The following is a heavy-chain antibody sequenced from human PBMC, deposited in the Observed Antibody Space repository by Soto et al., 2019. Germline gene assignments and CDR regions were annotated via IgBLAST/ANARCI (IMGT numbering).Heavy chain of an antibody. CDR3: ARGPLFRFLEWPYMDV. Sequence: GGSLRLSCAASGFTFSSNYMSWVRQAPGKGLEWVSVIYSGGSTYYADSVKGRFTISRDNSKNTLYLQMNSLRAEDTAVYYCARGPLFRFLEWPYMDVWGKGTTVTVSS. CDR1: GFTFSSNY. J-gene: IGHJ6*03. CDR2: IYSGGST. D-gene: IGHD3-3*01. V-gene: IGHV3-66*01.